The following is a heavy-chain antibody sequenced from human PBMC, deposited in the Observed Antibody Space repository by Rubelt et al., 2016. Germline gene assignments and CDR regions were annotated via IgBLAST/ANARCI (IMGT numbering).Heavy chain of an antibody. CDR2: IIPTLGIA. CDR1: GGTFSSYA. CDR3: ARGGMGADAFDI. Sequence: QVQLVQSGAEVKKPGSSVKVSCKASGGTFSSYAISWVRQAPGQGLEWMGRIIPTLGIANYAQKFQGRVTIPADKSTGTAYMGLSSLRSEDTAVYYCARGGMGADAFDIWGQGTMVTVSS. J-gene: IGHJ3*02. D-gene: IGHD1-26*01. V-gene: IGHV1-69*04.